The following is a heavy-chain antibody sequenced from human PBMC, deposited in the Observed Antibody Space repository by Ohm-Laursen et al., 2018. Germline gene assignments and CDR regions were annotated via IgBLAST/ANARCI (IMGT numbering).Heavy chain of an antibody. CDR1: GFTFTTYA. J-gene: IGHJ6*02. V-gene: IGHV3-23*01. CDR2: INTSGGNT. Sequence: SLRLSCAASGFTFTTYAMSWVRQAPGKGLEWVSTINTSGGNTYYADSVKGRFTISRDNSRDTLYLQMNSLRAEDTAVYYCAKARGLSVYYGMDVWGQGTTVTVSS. CDR3: AKARGLSVYYGMDV. D-gene: IGHD3-10*01.